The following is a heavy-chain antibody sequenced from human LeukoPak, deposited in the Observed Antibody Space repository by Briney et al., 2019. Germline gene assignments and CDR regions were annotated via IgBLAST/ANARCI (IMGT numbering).Heavy chain of an antibody. D-gene: IGHD5-12*01. CDR1: GVSSSSYY. J-gene: IGHJ4*02. V-gene: IGHV4-4*07. Sequence: PSETLSLTCSVSGVSSSSYYWSWIRQPHGNGLEWIGRIHTSGSTNYNPSLKSRVTMSVDTSKNQFSLKLSSVTAADTAVYYCASSISGYGNFAYWGQGTLVTVSS. CDR3: ASSISGYGNFAY. CDR2: IHTSGST.